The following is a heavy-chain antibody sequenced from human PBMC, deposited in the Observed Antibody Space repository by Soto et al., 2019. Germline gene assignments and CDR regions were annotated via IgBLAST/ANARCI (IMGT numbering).Heavy chain of an antibody. Sequence: PGGSLRLSCAASGLTFSSYSMNWVRQAPGKGLEWVSSISSSSSYIYYADSVKGRFTISRDNAKNSLYLQMNSLRAEDTAVYYCARVGTGAPYYFDYWGQGTLVTVSS. J-gene: IGHJ4*02. CDR1: GLTFSSYS. V-gene: IGHV3-21*01. CDR2: ISSSSSYI. CDR3: ARVGTGAPYYFDY. D-gene: IGHD1-26*01.